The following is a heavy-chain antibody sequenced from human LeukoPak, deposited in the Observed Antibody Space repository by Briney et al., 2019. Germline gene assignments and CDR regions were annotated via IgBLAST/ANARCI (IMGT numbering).Heavy chain of an antibody. Sequence: GGSLRLSCAASGFTFSSYSINWVRQAPGKGLEWVSSISSSSNYIYYADSVKGRFTISRDNAENSLYLQMNSLRAEDTAVYYCARDRASSNYYGMDVWGQGTTVTVSS. CDR2: ISSSSNYI. D-gene: IGHD3-10*01. J-gene: IGHJ6*02. V-gene: IGHV3-21*01. CDR1: GFTFSSYS. CDR3: ARDRASSNYYGMDV.